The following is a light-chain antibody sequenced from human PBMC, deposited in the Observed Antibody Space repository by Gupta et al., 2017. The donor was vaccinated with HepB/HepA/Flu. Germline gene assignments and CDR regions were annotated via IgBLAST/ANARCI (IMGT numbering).Light chain of an antibody. CDR2: GKN. CDR1: SLRSYY. J-gene: IGLJ3*02. Sequence: RATCKGDSLRSYYARWYQQKPGQAPVLVIYGKNNRPSGIPDRFSGSSSGNTASLTITGAQAEDEADYYCNSRDSSGNHWVFGGGTKLTVL. V-gene: IGLV3-19*01. CDR3: NSRDSSGNHWV.